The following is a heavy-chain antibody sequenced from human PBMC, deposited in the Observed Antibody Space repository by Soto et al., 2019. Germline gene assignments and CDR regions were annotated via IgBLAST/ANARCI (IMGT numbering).Heavy chain of an antibody. V-gene: IGHV3-23*01. Sequence: EVQVLESGGGLAQPGGSLRLSCAVSGFIFSSHAMSWVRQAPGKGLDWVSTITSGGGGTYYADSVKGRFTISRDNSKNTLFRQMNSLRAEDTAVYYCAKDLLWGNFEYWGQGTLVTVSS. CDR1: GFIFSSHA. J-gene: IGHJ4*02. CDR2: ITSGGGGT. CDR3: AKDLLWGNFEY. D-gene: IGHD3-16*01.